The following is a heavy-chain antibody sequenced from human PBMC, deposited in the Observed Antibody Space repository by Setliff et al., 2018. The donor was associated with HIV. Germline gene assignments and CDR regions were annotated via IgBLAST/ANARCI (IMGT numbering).Heavy chain of an antibody. CDR3: AREIQNCGANHWYCYMDV. J-gene: IGHJ6*03. V-gene: IGHV3-13*01. CDR1: GFTFSSYD. CDR2: IGTIDDT. D-gene: IGHD4-17*01. Sequence: GSLRLSCAASGFTFSSYDMHWVRQATGKGLEWVSAIGTIDDTYYSDSVKGRFTISRENAKNSLYLQMNSLRAEDTAAYYCAREIQNCGANHWYCYMDVWGKGTTVTVSS.